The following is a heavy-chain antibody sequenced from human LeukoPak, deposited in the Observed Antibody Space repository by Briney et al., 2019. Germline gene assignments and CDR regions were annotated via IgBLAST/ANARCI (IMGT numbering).Heavy chain of an antibody. V-gene: IGHV3-7*01. J-gene: IGHJ4*02. CDR3: AREAAAGTGGIDY. D-gene: IGHD6-13*01. CDR1: GFTLSSYG. CDR2: IKQDGSEK. Sequence: GGSLRLSCAASGFTLSSYGMSWVRQAPGKGLEWVANIKQDGSEKYYVDSVKGRFTISRDNAKNSLYLQMNSLRAEDTAVYYCAREAAAGTGGIDYWGQGTLVTVSS.